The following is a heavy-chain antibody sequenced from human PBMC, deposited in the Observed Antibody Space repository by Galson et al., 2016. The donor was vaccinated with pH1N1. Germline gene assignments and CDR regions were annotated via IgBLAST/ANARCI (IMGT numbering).Heavy chain of an antibody. CDR3: AKDIDWGAFQS. D-gene: IGHD3-9*01. CDR1: GFSFSSYG. CDR2: IWYDGTKQ. Sequence: SLRLSCAASGFSFSSYGMHWVRQAPGKGLEWLALIWYDGTKQNYGDSVKGRVTISRDNSKNTVSLHMNSLRAEDTALYYCAKDIDWGAFQSWSQGTRVTVS. J-gene: IGHJ5*02. V-gene: IGHV3-33*06.